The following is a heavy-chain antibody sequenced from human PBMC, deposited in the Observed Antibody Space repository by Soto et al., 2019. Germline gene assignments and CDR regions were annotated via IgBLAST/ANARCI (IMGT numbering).Heavy chain of an antibody. V-gene: IGHV4-31*03. CDR3: ARDSVLAYCCGDCSSGAFDI. J-gene: IGHJ3*02. D-gene: IGHD2-21*02. CDR1: GGSISSGGYY. Sequence: QVQLQESGPGLVKPSQTLSLTCTVSGGSISSGGYYWSWIRQHPGKGLEWIGYIYYSGSTYYNPSLKSRVTISVDTSKIQSSLKVSSVTAADTAVYYCARDSVLAYCCGDCSSGAFDIWGQGTMVTVSS. CDR2: IYYSGST.